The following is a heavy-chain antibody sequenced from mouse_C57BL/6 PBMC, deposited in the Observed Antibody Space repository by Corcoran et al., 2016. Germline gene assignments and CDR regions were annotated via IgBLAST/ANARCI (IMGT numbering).Heavy chain of an antibody. V-gene: IGHV1-26*01. J-gene: IGHJ4*01. D-gene: IGHD1-1*01. Sequence: EVQLQQSGPELVKPGASVKISCKASGYTFTDYYMNWVKQSHGKSLEWIGDINPNNGGTSYNQKFKGKATLTVDKSSSTAYMELRSLTSEDSAVYYCARRYYYGRGYAMDYWGQGTSVTVSS. CDR2: INPNNGGT. CDR1: GYTFTDYY. CDR3: ARRYYYGRGYAMDY.